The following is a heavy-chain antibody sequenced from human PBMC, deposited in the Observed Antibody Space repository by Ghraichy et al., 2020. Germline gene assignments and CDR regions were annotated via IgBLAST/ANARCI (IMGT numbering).Heavy chain of an antibody. D-gene: IGHD4-23*01. CDR1: EFTFTAYD. CDR2: IDSAGDT. J-gene: IGHJ4*02. CDR3: ARGDYTGKRAFDY. V-gene: IGHV3-13*01. Sequence: GGSLRLSCTASEFTFTAYDMHWVRQAPGKGLEWVADIDSAGDTYYPDSVKGRFTISRDTAKNSLFLQMNSLRAGDTAVYYCARGDYTGKRAFDYWGQGTLVTVSS.